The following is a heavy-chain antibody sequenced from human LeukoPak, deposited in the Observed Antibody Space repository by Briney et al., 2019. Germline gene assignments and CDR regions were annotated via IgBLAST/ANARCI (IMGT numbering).Heavy chain of an antibody. J-gene: IGHJ4*02. CDR3: ATARGYYDSSGAIDY. Sequence: ASVKVSCKASGYTFTSYDINWVRQATGQGLEWVGWMNPNSGNTGYAQKFQGRATITRNTSISTAYMELSSLRSEDTAVYYCATARGYYDSSGAIDYWGQGTLVTVSS. D-gene: IGHD3-22*01. CDR2: MNPNSGNT. V-gene: IGHV1-8*03. CDR1: GYTFTSYD.